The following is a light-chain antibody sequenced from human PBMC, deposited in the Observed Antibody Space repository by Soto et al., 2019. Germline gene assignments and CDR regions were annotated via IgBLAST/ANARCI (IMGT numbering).Light chain of an antibody. J-gene: IGKJ3*01. CDR1: QNIVNN. Sequence: EIVMTQSPATLSVSPGERATLSCSASQNIVNNLAWYQQRPGQGPWLLIYGASTRAIGVPARFSGSGSGTEFTLSISSLQSEYFARYYCQLYYDLPLTFGPCTKLDIK. CDR2: GAS. V-gene: IGKV3-15*01. CDR3: QLYYDLPLT.